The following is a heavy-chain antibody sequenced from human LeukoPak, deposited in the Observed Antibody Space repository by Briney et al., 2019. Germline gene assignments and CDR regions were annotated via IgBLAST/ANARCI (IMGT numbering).Heavy chain of an antibody. D-gene: IGHD5-18*01. CDR2: INHSGST. J-gene: IGHJ3*02. CDR1: GGSFSGYY. Sequence: SETLSLTCAVYGGSFSGYYWSRIRQPPGKGLEWIGEINHSGSTNYNPSLKSRVTISVDTSKNQFSLKLSSVTAADTAVYYCARTPYSYGLDAFDIWGQGTMVTVSS. CDR3: ARTPYSYGLDAFDI. V-gene: IGHV4-34*01.